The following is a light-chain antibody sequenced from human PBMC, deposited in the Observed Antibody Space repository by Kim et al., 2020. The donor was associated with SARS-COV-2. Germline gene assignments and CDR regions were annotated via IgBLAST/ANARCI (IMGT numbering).Light chain of an antibody. J-gene: IGLJ1*01. Sequence: VTISCPGTSSNIGAGYVVHWYQQLPGTAPKLLIYGNTNRPSGVPDRFSGSKSGTSASLAITGLQAEDEADYYCQSCDSSLGGSYVFGTGTKVTVL. CDR1: SSNIGAGYV. V-gene: IGLV1-40*01. CDR2: GNT. CDR3: QSCDSSLGGSYV.